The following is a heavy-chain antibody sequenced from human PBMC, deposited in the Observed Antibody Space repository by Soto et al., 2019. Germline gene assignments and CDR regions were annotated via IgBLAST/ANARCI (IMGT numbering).Heavy chain of an antibody. CDR3: ARRAAYYYDSSGYYYYAFDI. Sequence: VESLKISCNGSGYSFTSYWIGWVRQMPWKGLEWMGIIYPGDSDTRYSPSFQGQVTISADKSISTAYLQWSSLKASDTAMYYCARRAAYYYDSSGYYYYAFDIWGQGTMVTVSS. CDR2: IYPGDSDT. V-gene: IGHV5-51*01. CDR1: GYSFTSYW. J-gene: IGHJ3*02. D-gene: IGHD3-22*01.